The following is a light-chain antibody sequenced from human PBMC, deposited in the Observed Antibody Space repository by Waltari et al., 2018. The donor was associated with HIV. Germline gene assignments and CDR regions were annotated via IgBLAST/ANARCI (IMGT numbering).Light chain of an antibody. Sequence: QAVVTQEPSLTVSPGGTVTLTCASRSGPFPGGPPPYWFPQKSGQAPRTLIYDTFNKHSWTPARFSGSLLGGKAALTLSGAQPEDEAEYFCLLSFAGARPVVFGGGTNLTVL. CDR2: DTF. CDR1: SGPFPGGPP. J-gene: IGLJ2*01. V-gene: IGLV7-46*01. CDR3: LLSFAGARPVV.